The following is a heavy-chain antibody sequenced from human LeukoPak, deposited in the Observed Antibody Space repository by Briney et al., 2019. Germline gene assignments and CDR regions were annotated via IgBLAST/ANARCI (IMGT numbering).Heavy chain of an antibody. J-gene: IGHJ6*03. CDR1: GGSISSGSYY. CDR3: ATGRPIPTYYYYYYMDV. Sequence: SETLSLTCTVSGGSISSGSYYWSWIRQPAGKGLEWIGRIYTSGSTNYNPSLKSRVTISVDTSKNQFSLKLSSVTAADTAVYYCATGRPIPTYYYYYYMDVWGKGTTVTISS. CDR2: IYTSGST. D-gene: IGHD2-21*01. V-gene: IGHV4-61*02.